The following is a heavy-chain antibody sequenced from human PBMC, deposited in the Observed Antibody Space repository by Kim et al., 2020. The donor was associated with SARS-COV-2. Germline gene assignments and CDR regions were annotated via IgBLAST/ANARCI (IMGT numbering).Heavy chain of an antibody. D-gene: IGHD2-15*01. V-gene: IGHV4-31*03. J-gene: IGHJ5*02. CDR1: GGSISSGGYY. CDR3: ASHFDSGNWFDP. CDR2: IYYSGST. Sequence: SETLSLTCTVSGGSISSGGYYWSWIRQHPGKGLEWIGYIYYSGSTYYNPSLKSRVTISVDTSKNQFSLKLSSVTAADTAVYYCASHFDSGNWFDPWGQGTLVTVSS.